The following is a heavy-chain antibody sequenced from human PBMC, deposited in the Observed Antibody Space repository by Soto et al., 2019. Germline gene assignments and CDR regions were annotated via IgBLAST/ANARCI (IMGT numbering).Heavy chain of an antibody. CDR2: IYYSGST. D-gene: IGHD3-22*01. V-gene: IGHV4-30-4*01. Sequence: TLSLTCTVSGGSISSGDYYWSWIRQPPGKGLEWIGYIYYSGSTYYNPSLKSRVTISVDTSKNQFSLKLSSVTAADTAVYYCARSMFYSDGSNYSPFDYWGQGTLVTVSS. CDR3: ARSMFYSDGSNYSPFDY. CDR1: GGSISSGDYY. J-gene: IGHJ4*02.